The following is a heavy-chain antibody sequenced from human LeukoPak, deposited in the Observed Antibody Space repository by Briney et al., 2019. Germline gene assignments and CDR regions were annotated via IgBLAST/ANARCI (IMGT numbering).Heavy chain of an antibody. V-gene: IGHV5-51*01. J-gene: IGHJ3*02. CDR2: IYPGDSDT. CDR3: ARRLPAPEAFDI. D-gene: IGHD2-2*01. CDR1: GYSFTTYW. Sequence: GGALKISFKGSGYSFTTYWIGWGRPMPGKGVEWRGIIYPGDSDTRYSPSFQGQVTISADKSISTAYLQWSSLKASDAAVYYCARRLPAPEAFDIWGQGTMVTVSS.